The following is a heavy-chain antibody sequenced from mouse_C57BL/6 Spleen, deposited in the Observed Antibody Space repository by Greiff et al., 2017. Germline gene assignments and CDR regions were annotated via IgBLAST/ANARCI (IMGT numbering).Heavy chain of an antibody. V-gene: IGHV3-6*01. CDR3: ARGDYYYGSSYEWYFDV. CDR2: ISYDGSN. D-gene: IGHD1-1*01. Sequence: ESGPGLVKPSQSLSLTCSVTGYSITSGYYWNWIRQFPGNKLEWMGYISYDGSNNYNPSLKNRISITRDTSKNQFFLKLNSVTTEDTATYYCARGDYYYGSSYEWYFDVWGKGTTVTVSS. CDR1: GYSITSGYY. J-gene: IGHJ1*03.